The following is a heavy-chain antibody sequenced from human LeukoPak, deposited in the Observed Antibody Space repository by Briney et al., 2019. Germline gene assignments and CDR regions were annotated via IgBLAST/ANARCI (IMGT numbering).Heavy chain of an antibody. CDR1: GGTFSSYA. D-gene: IGHD6-13*01. J-gene: IGHJ5*02. V-gene: IGHV1-69*06. CDR3: AGSYHSIAAARNRNWFDP. Sequence: SVKVSCKASGGTFSSYAISWVRQAPGQGLEWMGGIIPIFGTATYAQKFQGRVTITADKSTSTTYMELSSLRCEDTAVYYCAGSYHSIAAARNRNWFDPWGQGTLVTVPS. CDR2: IIPIFGTA.